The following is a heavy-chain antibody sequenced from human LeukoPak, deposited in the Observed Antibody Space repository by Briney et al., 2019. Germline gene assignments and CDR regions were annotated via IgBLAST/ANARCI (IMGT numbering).Heavy chain of an antibody. CDR1: GFTFIDYY. V-gene: IGHV3-23*01. CDR2: ISGSGGST. Sequence: PGGSLRLSCAASGFTFIDYYMDWVRQAPGKGLEWVSGISGSGGSTYYAPSVKGRLTISRDNFGNMLYLHLDSLRVEDTAIYYCARRSGSSWSSFDYWGQGALVTVSS. J-gene: IGHJ4*02. D-gene: IGHD6-13*01. CDR3: ARRSGSSWSSFDY.